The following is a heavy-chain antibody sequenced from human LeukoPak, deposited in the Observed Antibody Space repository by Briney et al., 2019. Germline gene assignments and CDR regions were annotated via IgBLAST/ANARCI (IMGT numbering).Heavy chain of an antibody. CDR2: ISAYNDNT. Sequence: ASVKVSCKTSGYTFISYGISWVRQAPGRGLEWMGWISAYNDNTNYAQKFQGRVTMTTDTSTSTAYMELRSLRSDDTAVYFCARGEGTVPFDYWGQGTLVTVSS. D-gene: IGHD3/OR15-3a*01. CDR1: GYTFISYG. CDR3: ARGEGTVPFDY. J-gene: IGHJ4*02. V-gene: IGHV1-18*01.